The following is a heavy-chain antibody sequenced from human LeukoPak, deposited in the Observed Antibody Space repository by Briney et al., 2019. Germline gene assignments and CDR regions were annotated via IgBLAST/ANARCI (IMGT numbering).Heavy chain of an antibody. D-gene: IGHD6-19*01. V-gene: IGHV1-2*02. CDR1: GYTFTGYY. CDR2: INPNSGGT. J-gene: IGHJ4*02. CDR3: AGVYSSGWYYFDY. Sequence: GASVKVSCKASGYTFTGYYMHWVRQAPGQGLEWMGWINPNSGGTNYAQKFQGRVTMTRDTSISTAYMELSRLRSDDTAVYYCAGVYSSGWYYFDYWGQGTLVTVPS.